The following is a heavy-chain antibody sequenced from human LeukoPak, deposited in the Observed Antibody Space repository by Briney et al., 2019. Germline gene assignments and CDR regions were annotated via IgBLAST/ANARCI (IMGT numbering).Heavy chain of an antibody. CDR3: ARYCTNGVCYPFDY. CDR2: ISAYNGDT. V-gene: IGHV1-18*01. J-gene: IGHJ4*02. CDR1: GYTFTSYG. D-gene: IGHD2-8*01. Sequence: ASVKVSCKASGYTFTSYGISWVRQAPGQGLEWMGWISAYNGDTNYAQKLQGRVTMTTDTSTSTAYMELSRLRSDDTAVYYCARYCTNGVCYPFDYWGQGTLVTVSS.